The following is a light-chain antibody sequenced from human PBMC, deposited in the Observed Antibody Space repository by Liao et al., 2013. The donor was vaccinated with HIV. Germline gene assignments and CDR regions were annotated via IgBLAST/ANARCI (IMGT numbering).Light chain of an antibody. CDR2: YDS. Sequence: SYVLTQPPSVSMAPGKTATITCGGNNIGRKSVHWYQQKPGQAPVVVINYDSDRPSGIPERFSGSNSGNTATLTISRVEAGDEADYYCQVWDSSSDHYVFGTGTKVTVL. CDR3: QVWDSSSDHYV. CDR1: NIGRKS. V-gene: IGLV3-21*04. J-gene: IGLJ1*01.